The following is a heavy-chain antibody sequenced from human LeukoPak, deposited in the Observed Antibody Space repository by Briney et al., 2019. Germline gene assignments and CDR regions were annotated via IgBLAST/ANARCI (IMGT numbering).Heavy chain of an antibody. CDR2: IYADGST. CDR3: ARDRPAGGVGDFDP. D-gene: IGHD3-16*01. Sequence: GGSLRLSCVASGFTVSSHYMSWVRQAPGKGLEWVSAIYADGSTYYAGSVKGRFTISRDNSENTLYLQMNSLRVEDTAVYYCARDRPAGGVGDFDPWGQGTLVSVSS. CDR1: GFTVSSHY. V-gene: IGHV3-66*01. J-gene: IGHJ5*02.